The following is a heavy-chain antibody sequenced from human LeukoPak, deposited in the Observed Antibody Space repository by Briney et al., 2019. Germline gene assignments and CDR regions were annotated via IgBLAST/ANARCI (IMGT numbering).Heavy chain of an antibody. D-gene: IGHD6-25*01. V-gene: IGHV4-59*01. CDR1: GGSISNYY. CDR3: ARMTRLSYDYYYYMDV. CDR2: IYYTGST. J-gene: IGHJ6*03. Sequence: PSETLSLTCAVSGGSISNYYWSWIRQPPGKGLEWIGYIYYTGSTNYNPSLKSRVTISVDTSKNQFSLKLSSVTAADTAVYYCARMTRLSYDYYYYMDVWGKGTTVTVSS.